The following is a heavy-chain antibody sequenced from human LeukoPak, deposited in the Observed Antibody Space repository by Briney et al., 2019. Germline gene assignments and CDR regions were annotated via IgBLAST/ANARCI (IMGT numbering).Heavy chain of an antibody. D-gene: IGHD6-19*01. Sequence: SGRSLRLSCAASGFTFSSYAMHWVRQAPGKGLEWVAVISYDGSNKYYADSVKGRFTISRDNSKNTLYLQMNSLRAEDTAVYYCARDSSSGWPEYYYYGMDVWGQGTTVTVSS. CDR1: GFTFSSYA. CDR2: ISYDGSNK. CDR3: ARDSSSGWPEYYYYGMDV. V-gene: IGHV3-30-3*01. J-gene: IGHJ6*02.